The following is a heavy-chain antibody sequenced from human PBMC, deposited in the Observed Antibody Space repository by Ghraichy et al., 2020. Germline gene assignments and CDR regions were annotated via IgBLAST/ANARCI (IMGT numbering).Heavy chain of an antibody. CDR1: GGSISSYY. J-gene: IGHJ6*03. V-gene: IGHV4-4*07. CDR3: ARVGNWGSGYYYMDV. Sequence: ESLNISCTVSGGSISSYYWSWIRQPAGKGLEWIGRIYTSGSTNYNPSLKSRVTMSVDTSKNQFSLKLSSVTVADTAVYYCARVGNWGSGYYYMDVWGKGTTVTVSS. D-gene: IGHD7-27*01. CDR2: IYTSGST.